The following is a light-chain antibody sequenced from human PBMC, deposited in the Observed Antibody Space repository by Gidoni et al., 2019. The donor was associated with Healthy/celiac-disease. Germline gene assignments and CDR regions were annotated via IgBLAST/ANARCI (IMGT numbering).Light chain of an antibody. Sequence: DIQMTQSPSTLSASVGDRVTITCRASQNINNWLAWYQQKPGKDPKLLIYKASSLESGVPSRFSGSGSGTEFTLTISSLQPDDFATYYCQQYNSFPLTFGPGTKVDIK. CDR1: QNINNW. CDR3: QQYNSFPLT. J-gene: IGKJ3*01. V-gene: IGKV1-5*03. CDR2: KAS.